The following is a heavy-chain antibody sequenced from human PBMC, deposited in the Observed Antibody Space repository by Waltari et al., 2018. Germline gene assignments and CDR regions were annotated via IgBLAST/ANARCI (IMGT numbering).Heavy chain of an antibody. CDR1: GDSISSHY. CDR2: TYHNGAT. Sequence: QVQLQESGPRLVKPSETLSLTCSVSGDSISSHYWSWIRQSPGKGLEWLGYTYHNGATNYNPSLERRVTISGDTSINQFSLRLSSVTTADTAVYYCARGRSAGGFFTFDSWGQGALVTVSS. CDR3: ARGRSAGGFFTFDS. J-gene: IGHJ4*02. V-gene: IGHV4-59*11. D-gene: IGHD3-3*01.